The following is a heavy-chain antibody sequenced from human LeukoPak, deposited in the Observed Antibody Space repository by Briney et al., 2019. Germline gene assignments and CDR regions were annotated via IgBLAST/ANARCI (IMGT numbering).Heavy chain of an antibody. CDR1: GDSVSTINGA. J-gene: IGHJ4*02. V-gene: IGHV6-1*01. D-gene: IGHD5-12*01. Sequence: SQTLSVTCGISGDSVSTINGAWNWVRQSPSRGLEWLGRTYYRSKWYYDYAVSVQGRITINPDTSKNQFSLKLSSVTAADTAVYYCARVRGRYSGYAPDFDYWGQGTLVTVSS. CDR3: ARVRGRYSGYAPDFDY. CDR2: TYYRSKWYY.